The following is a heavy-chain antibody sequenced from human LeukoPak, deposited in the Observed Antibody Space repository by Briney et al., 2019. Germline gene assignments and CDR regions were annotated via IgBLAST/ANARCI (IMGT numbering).Heavy chain of an antibody. CDR3: ARDGSSLDYMDV. V-gene: IGHV4-59*11. CDR2: VYYSGST. D-gene: IGHD3-10*01. CDR1: GGSISSHY. J-gene: IGHJ6*03. Sequence: SETLSLTCTVSGGSISSHYWSWIRQPPGKGLEWIGYVYYSGSTNYNPSLKSRVTISVATSKNQFSLKLSSVTAADTAVYYCARDGSSLDYMDVWGKGTTVTVSS.